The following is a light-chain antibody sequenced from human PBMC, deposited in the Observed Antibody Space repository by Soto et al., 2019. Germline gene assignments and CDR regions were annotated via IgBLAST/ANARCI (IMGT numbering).Light chain of an antibody. J-gene: IGKJ4*01. CDR3: QQYFDVPFT. V-gene: IGKV4-1*01. Sequence: DIGMTRSPDSLAVSLGERATMNCKCSRSVLYKSNNKNHLAWYQQKPGQPPQLIIYWASTRESGVPERFSGSGSGTDFTLTISSLEAEDVAFYWCQQYFDVPFTFGGGTKVDIK. CDR1: RSVLYKSNNKNH. CDR2: WAS.